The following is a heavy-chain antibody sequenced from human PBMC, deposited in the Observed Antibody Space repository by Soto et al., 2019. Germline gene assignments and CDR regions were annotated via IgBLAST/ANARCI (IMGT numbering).Heavy chain of an antibody. CDR2: IWYDGSNK. D-gene: IGHD5-12*01. Sequence: QVQLVESGGGVVQPGRSLRLSCAASGFTFSSYGMHWVRQAPGKGLEWVAVIWYDGSNKYYADSVKGRFTISRDNSKNALSLQMNSLRAEDTAVYYCARGDFLGYSGYISIDYWGQGTLVTVSS. CDR3: ARGDFLGYSGYISIDY. V-gene: IGHV3-33*01. CDR1: GFTFSSYG. J-gene: IGHJ4*02.